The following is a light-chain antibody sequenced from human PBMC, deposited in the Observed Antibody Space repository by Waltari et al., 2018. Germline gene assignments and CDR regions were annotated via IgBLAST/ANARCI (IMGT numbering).Light chain of an antibody. CDR2: GAS. CDR3: QQYNNWPPKHT. J-gene: IGKJ2*01. Sequence: EIVMTQSPATLSVSPGERATLSCRASQRVSSNLAWYQQKPGQAPRLLIYGASTRATGIPARFSGSGSGTEFTLTISSLQSEDFAVYYCQQYNNWPPKHTFGQGTKLEIK. V-gene: IGKV3-15*01. CDR1: QRVSSN.